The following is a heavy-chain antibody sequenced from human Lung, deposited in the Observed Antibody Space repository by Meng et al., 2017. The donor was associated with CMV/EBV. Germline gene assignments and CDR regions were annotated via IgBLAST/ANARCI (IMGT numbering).Heavy chain of an antibody. D-gene: IGHD3-22*01. CDR3: ARGYDNSLDY. Sequence: SETLSLXCAIAGDSVSANKAAWNWFRQSPSGGLEWLGRAYYRSKWYTDYAVSVKRRTTINPDTSKNQFSLQLTSVTPEDTAVYYCARGYDNSLDYWGQGTLVTVSS. CDR2: AYYRSKWYT. V-gene: IGHV6-1*01. J-gene: IGHJ4*02. CDR1: GDSVSANKAA.